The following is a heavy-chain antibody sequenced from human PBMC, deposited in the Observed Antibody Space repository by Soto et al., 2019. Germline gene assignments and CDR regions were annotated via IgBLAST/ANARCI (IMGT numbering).Heavy chain of an antibody. CDR3: AKETVVPAAKDYYYYYMDV. CDR1: GFTFSSYG. D-gene: IGHD2-2*01. V-gene: IGHV3-30*18. Sequence: GGSLRLSCAASGFTFSSYGMHWVRQAPGKGLEWVAVISYDGSNKYYADSVKGRFTISRDNSKNTLYLQMNSLRAEDTAVYYCAKETVVPAAKDYYYYYMDVWGKGTTVTVSS. CDR2: ISYDGSNK. J-gene: IGHJ6*03.